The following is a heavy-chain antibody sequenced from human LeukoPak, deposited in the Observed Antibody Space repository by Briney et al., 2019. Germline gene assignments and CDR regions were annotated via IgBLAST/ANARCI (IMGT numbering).Heavy chain of an antibody. V-gene: IGHV4-59*12. D-gene: IGHD1-14*01. CDR2: IYYSGIT. J-gene: IGHJ6*03. CDR3: ACTTGSYYYYYYMDV. CDR1: GGSISSNY. Sequence: SETLSLTCTVSGGSISSNYWTWIRQPPGKGLEWIGYIYYSGITNYNPSLKSRVTISVDTSKNQFSLKLSSVTAADTAVYYCACTTGSYYYYYYMDVWGKGTTVTVSS.